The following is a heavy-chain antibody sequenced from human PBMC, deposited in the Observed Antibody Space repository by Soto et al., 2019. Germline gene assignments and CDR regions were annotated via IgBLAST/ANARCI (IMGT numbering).Heavy chain of an antibody. J-gene: IGHJ6*01. CDR3: ARDGGKELWVEGRNAMDA. CDR1: GYTFTTYG. V-gene: IGHV1-18*01. D-gene: IGHD5-18*01. Sequence: QVQLVQSGPEVKKPGASVKVSCKASGYTFTTYGISWVRQAPGQGLEWMGWISGYNGQTNYAQKFRGRVTITTDTSTSTAHMELRGLRSDGTATYYCARDGGKELWVEGRNAMDAWRQGTTVTVSS. CDR2: ISGYNGQT.